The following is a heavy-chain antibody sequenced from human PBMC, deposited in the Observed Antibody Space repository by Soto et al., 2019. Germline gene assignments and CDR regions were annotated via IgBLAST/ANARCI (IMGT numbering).Heavy chain of an antibody. J-gene: IGHJ6*02. D-gene: IGHD6-6*01. Sequence: PVGSLRLSCAASGFTFDDYAMHWVRQAPGKGLEWVSLISWDGGSTYYADSVKGRFTISRDNSKNSLYLQMNSLRAEDTALYYCAKDRRPARPHYGMDVWGQGTTVTVSS. V-gene: IGHV3-43D*04. CDR1: GFTFDDYA. CDR2: ISWDGGST. CDR3: AKDRRPARPHYGMDV.